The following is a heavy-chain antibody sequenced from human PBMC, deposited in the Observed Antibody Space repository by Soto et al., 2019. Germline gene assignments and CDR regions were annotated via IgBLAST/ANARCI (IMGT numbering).Heavy chain of an antibody. V-gene: IGHV1-3*01. D-gene: IGHD1-1*01. CDR1: GYTFSNYA. Sequence: QVQLVQSGAEVKKPGASVKVSCKASGYTFSNYAVHWVRQAPGQRLEWMGWINVGNGNTKCSQKFQGRVTITRDTSASTAYMGLSSQKFEDTAVYYCARGGTQLWFDFWGQGTLVTVSS. J-gene: IGHJ4*02. CDR3: ARGGTQLWFDF. CDR2: INVGNGNT.